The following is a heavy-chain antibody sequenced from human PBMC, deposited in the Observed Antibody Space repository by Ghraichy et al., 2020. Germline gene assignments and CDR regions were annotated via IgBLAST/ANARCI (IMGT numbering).Heavy chain of an antibody. D-gene: IGHD3-10*01. Sequence: SETLSLTCTVSGGSISSYYWSWIRQPPGKGLEWIGYIYYSGSTNYNPSLKSRVTISVDTSKNQFSLKLSSVTAADTAVYYCASTEYGSGSYVYYYYYMDVWGKGTTVTVSS. CDR3: ASTEYGSGSYVYYYYYMDV. J-gene: IGHJ6*03. CDR1: GGSISSYY. CDR2: IYYSGST. V-gene: IGHV4-59*01.